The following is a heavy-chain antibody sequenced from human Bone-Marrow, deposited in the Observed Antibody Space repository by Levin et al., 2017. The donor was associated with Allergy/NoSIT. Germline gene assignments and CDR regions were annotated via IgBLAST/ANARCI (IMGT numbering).Heavy chain of an antibody. D-gene: IGHD5-18*01. CDR3: ARDLAHDVDTAMVHYAFDI. CDR1: GYTFTGYY. CDR2: INPNSGGT. Sequence: GESLKISCKASGYTFTGYYMHWVRQAPGQGLEWMGWINPNSGGTNYAQKFQGRVTMTRDTSISTAYMELSRLRSDDTAVYYCARDLAHDVDTAMVHYAFDIWGQGTMVTVSS. V-gene: IGHV1-2*02. J-gene: IGHJ3*02.